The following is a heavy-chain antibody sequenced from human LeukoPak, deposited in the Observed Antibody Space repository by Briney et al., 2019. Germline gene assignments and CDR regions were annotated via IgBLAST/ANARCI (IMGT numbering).Heavy chain of an antibody. D-gene: IGHD3-16*01. V-gene: IGHV1-2*02. CDR1: GYTFTGYY. Sequence: ASVKVSCKASGYTFTGYYMHWVRQAPGQGLEWMGWINPNSGGTNYAQKFQGRVTMTRDTSISTAYMELSRLRSDDTALYYCARRRGEPNIFDYWGQGTLVTVSS. CDR3: ARRRGEPNIFDY. J-gene: IGHJ4*02. CDR2: INPNSGGT.